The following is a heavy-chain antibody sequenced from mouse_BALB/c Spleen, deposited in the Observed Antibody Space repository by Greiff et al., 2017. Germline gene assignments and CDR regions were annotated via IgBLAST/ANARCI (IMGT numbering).Heavy chain of an antibody. D-gene: IGHD2-4*01. Sequence: EVNLVESGGGLVKPGGSLKLSCAASGFTFSDYYMYWVRQTPEKRLEWVATISDGGSYTYYPDSVKGRFTISRDNAKNNLYLQMSSLKSEDTAMYYCARRAYDYENYAMDYWGQGTSVTVSS. CDR1: GFTFSDYY. CDR2: ISDGGSYT. CDR3: ARRAYDYENYAMDY. V-gene: IGHV5-4*02. J-gene: IGHJ4*01.